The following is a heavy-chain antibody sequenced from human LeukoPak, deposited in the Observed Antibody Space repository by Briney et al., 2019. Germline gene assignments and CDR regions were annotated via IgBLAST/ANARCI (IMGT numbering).Heavy chain of an antibody. CDR3: ASSRTYSGSYGEQPWGY. D-gene: IGHD1-26*01. J-gene: IGHJ4*02. V-gene: IGHV3-23*01. Sequence: PGGSLRLSCAASGFTFSSYAMSWVRQAPGKGLEWVSAISGSGGSTYYADSVKGRFTISRDNAKNSLYLQMNSLRAEDTALYYCASSRTYSGSYGEQPWGYWGQGTLVTVSS. CDR1: GFTFSSYA. CDR2: ISGSGGST.